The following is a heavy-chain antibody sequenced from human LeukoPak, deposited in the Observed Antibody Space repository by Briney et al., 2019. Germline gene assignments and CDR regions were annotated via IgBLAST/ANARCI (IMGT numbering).Heavy chain of an antibody. D-gene: IGHD3-22*01. V-gene: IGHV3-23*01. J-gene: IGHJ4*02. CDR2: ISGRGNIT. CDR1: GFSFNNYA. Sequence: PGGSLRLSCAASGFSFNNYAMNWVRQAPGKGLEWVSVISGRGNITYYADSVKGRFTISRDNSKNTLYLQMNSLRAEDTAVYYCAKEQITYYYDSSGYSSFDYWGQGTLVTVSS. CDR3: AKEQITYYYDSSGYSSFDY.